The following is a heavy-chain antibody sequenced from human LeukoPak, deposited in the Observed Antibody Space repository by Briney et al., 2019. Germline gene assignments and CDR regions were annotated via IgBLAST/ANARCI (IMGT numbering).Heavy chain of an antibody. CDR1: GFTFDYYA. V-gene: IGHV3-9*01. J-gene: IGHJ3*01. Sequence: SLRLSCAASGFTFDYYAMHWVRQAPGKGLEWVSGISLNSVKTGYADSVKGRFIISRDNAKNSLYLRMNSLRTEDTALYYCVKDDGWYSWGQGTMVTVSS. CDR2: ISLNSVKT. D-gene: IGHD2-15*01. CDR3: VKDDGWYS.